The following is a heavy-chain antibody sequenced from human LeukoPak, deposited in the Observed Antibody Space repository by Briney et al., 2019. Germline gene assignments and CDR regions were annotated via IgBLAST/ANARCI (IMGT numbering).Heavy chain of an antibody. CDR2: INHSGST. CDR1: GGSFSGYY. V-gene: IGHV4-34*01. Sequence: SETLSLTCAAYGGSFSGYYWSWIRQPPGKGLEWIGEINHSGSTNYNPSLKSRVTISVDTSKNQFSLKLSSVTAADTAVYYCARRKLRTRPFDYWGQGTLVTVSS. J-gene: IGHJ4*02. CDR3: ARRKLRTRPFDY. D-gene: IGHD1-26*01.